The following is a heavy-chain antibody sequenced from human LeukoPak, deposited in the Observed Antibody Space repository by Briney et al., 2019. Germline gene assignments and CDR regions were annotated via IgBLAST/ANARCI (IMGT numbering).Heavy chain of an antibody. CDR1: GFTFSSYS. D-gene: IGHD3-10*01. Sequence: GRSLRLSCAASGFTFSSYSMHWVRQAPGKGLEWVAVISYDGSNKYYADSVKGRFTVSRDHSKSTLYVQMNSLRADDTAVYYCATHRSSLVRGVIIDYWGQGTLVTVSS. V-gene: IGHV3-30-3*01. J-gene: IGHJ4*02. CDR2: ISYDGSNK. CDR3: ATHRSSLVRGVIIDY.